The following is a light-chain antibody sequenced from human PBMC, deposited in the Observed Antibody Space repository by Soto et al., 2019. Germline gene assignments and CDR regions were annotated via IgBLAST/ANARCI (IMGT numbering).Light chain of an antibody. Sequence: QSVLTQPTSVSGSPGQSITISCTGNHYDIGTYDYVSWYQQHPGRAPRLLIHGVTTRPSGISGRFSASKSGLTASLTISGLQPEDEADYYCSSFTSNRIYVFGPWTKLTVL. J-gene: IGLJ1*01. V-gene: IGLV2-14*03. CDR2: GVT. CDR3: SSFTSNRIYV. CDR1: HYDIGTYDY.